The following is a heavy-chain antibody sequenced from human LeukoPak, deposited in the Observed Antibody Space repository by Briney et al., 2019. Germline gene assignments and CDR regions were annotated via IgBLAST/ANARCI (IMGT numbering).Heavy chain of an antibody. CDR1: GGSFSGYY. D-gene: IGHD4-17*01. V-gene: IGHV4-34*01. Sequence: RASETLSLTCAVYGGSFSGYYWSWIRQPPGKGLEWIGEINHSGSTNYNPSLKSRVTISVDTSKNQFSLKLSSVTAADTAVHYCARGTTAGYTVTTGDNYYYYGMDVWGQGTTVTVSS. CDR2: INHSGST. CDR3: ARGTTAGYTVTTGDNYYYYGMDV. J-gene: IGHJ6*02.